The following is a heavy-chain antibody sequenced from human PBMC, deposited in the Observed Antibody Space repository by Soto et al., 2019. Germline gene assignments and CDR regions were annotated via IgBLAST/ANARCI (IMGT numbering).Heavy chain of an antibody. CDR2: IRSKVNTYAT. J-gene: IGHJ4*02. Sequence: EVQLVESGGGLVQPGGSLKLSCAASGFTFSDSAIHWVRQASGKGLEWVGRIRSKVNTYATIYAASVKGRVTISRDDSMNTAYLQMDSLESEDTAVYYCTRRRDWTAMDPLDYWGQGTLVTVSS. D-gene: IGHD5-18*01. CDR1: GFTFSDSA. CDR3: TRRRDWTAMDPLDY. V-gene: IGHV3-73*02.